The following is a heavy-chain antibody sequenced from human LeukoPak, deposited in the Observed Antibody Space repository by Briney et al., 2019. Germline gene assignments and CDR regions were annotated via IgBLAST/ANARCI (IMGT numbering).Heavy chain of an antibody. Sequence: NPSETLSLTCTVSGGSISSGGYYWNWIRQPPGKGLEWIGSIYYSGSTYYNPSLKSRVTISVDTSKNQFSLKLSSVTAADTAVYYCARRGAIVVVPAAHFDYWGQGTLVTVSS. CDR1: GGSISSGGYY. J-gene: IGHJ4*02. V-gene: IGHV4-39*01. CDR2: IYYSGST. D-gene: IGHD2-2*01. CDR3: ARRGAIVVVPAAHFDY.